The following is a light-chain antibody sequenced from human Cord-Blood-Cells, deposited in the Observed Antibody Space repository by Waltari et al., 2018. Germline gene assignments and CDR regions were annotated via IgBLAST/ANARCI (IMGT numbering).Light chain of an antibody. Sequence: DIQMTQSPSSLSASVGDRVTITCRASQSISSYLNWYQQKPGKAPKLLIYAASSLQSGVPSRFSGSGDVTDFTLTISSLQPVDVATFFSQQSYSTTYTFGHGTKLEIK. CDR2: AAS. CDR3: QQSYSTTYT. J-gene: IGKJ2*01. V-gene: IGKV1-39*01. CDR1: QSISSY.